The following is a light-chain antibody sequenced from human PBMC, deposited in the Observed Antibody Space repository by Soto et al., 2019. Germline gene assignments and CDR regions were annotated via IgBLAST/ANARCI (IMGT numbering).Light chain of an antibody. J-gene: IGLJ3*02. CDR1: SSDVGGFDY. Sequence: QSVLTQPASVSGSPGQSITISCTGTSSDVGGFDYVSWFQHYPSKAPKLIIFDVTNRPSGISHRFSGSKSGNTASLTISGLLTEDEADYYCTSYSDGATLLVFGGGTKLTVL. V-gene: IGLV2-14*03. CDR2: DVT. CDR3: TSYSDGATLLV.